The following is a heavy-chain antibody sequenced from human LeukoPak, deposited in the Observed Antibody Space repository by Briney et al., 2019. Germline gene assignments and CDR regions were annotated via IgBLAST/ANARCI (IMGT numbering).Heavy chain of an antibody. CDR3: ARDWVSSSIGYGMDV. V-gene: IGHV4-59*01. CDR2: IYYSGST. CDR1: GGSISSYY. J-gene: IGHJ6*04. D-gene: IGHD6-6*01. Sequence: SETLSLTCTVSGGSISSYYWSWVRQAPGKGLEWVGYIYYSGSTNYSPSLKSRVTISVDTSKNQFSLKLSSVTAADTAVYYCARDWVSSSIGYGMDVWGKGTTVTVSS.